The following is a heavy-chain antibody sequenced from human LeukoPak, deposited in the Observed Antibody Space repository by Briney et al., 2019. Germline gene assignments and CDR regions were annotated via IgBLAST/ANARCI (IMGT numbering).Heavy chain of an antibody. CDR3: AKGPTTVTTREDAFDI. CDR1: GFTFSSYA. J-gene: IGHJ3*02. V-gene: IGHV3-23*01. Sequence: PGGSLRLSCAASGFTFSSYAMSWVRQAPGKGLEWVSAISGSGGSTYYADSVKGRFTISRDNSKNTLYLQMNSLRAEDTAVYYCAKGPTTVTTREDAFDIWGQGTMVTVSS. CDR2: ISGSGGST. D-gene: IGHD4-17*01.